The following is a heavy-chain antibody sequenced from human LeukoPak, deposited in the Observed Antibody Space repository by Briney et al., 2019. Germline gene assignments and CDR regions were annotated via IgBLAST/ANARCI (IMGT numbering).Heavy chain of an antibody. J-gene: IGHJ4*02. V-gene: IGHV1-18*01. Sequence: ASVKVSCKASGYPFGSYGISWVRQAPGQGLEWMGWNSGYKGNTKYAQKFQGRVTMTTDTSTSTAYMELRSLRSDDTAVYYCARVPDYWGQGTLVTVSS. CDR1: GYPFGSYG. CDR2: NSGYKGNT. CDR3: ARVPDY.